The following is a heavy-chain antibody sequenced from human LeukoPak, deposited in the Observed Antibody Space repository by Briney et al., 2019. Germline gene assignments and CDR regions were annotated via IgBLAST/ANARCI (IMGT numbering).Heavy chain of an antibody. V-gene: IGHV4-34*01. D-gene: IGHD3-10*01. Sequence: SETLSLTCAVYGGSFSGYSWSWIRQPPGKGLEWIGEINHSGSTNYNPSLKSRVTISVDTSKNQFSLKLSSVTAADTAVYYCARGVRTYYYYYMDVWGKGTTVTVSS. CDR3: ARGVRTYYYYYMDV. CDR1: GGSFSGYS. J-gene: IGHJ6*03. CDR2: INHSGST.